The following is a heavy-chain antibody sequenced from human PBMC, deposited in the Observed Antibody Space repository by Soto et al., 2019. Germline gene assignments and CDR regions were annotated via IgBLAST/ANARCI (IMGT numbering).Heavy chain of an antibody. J-gene: IGHJ4*02. CDR1: GYTITDYY. V-gene: IGHV1-2*02. CDR2: INSDSGDT. CDR3: ARVTYYYDTTGGY. Sequence: QVHLVQSGAEVRKPGASVKVSCKTSGYTITDYYLHWVRQAPGQGLEWMGWINSDSGDTSYAQKFQGRVTVTRDTSLSTAYMDLRSLRSDDMAVYYCARVTYYYDTTGGYWGQGTLVTVS. D-gene: IGHD3-22*01.